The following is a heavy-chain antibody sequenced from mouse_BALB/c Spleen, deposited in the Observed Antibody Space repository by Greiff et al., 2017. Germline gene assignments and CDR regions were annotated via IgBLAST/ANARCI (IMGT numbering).Heavy chain of an antibody. CDR2: ISYDGSN. CDR3: ARELRGAPMDY. J-gene: IGHJ4*01. CDR1: GYSITSGYY. Sequence: EVQLQESGPGLVKPSQSLSLTCSVTGYSITSGYYWNWIRQFPGNKLEWMGYISYDGSNNYNPSLKNRISITRDTSKNQFFLKLNSVTTEDTATYYCARELRGAPMDYWDQGTSVTVSS. D-gene: IGHD1-1*01. V-gene: IGHV3-6*02.